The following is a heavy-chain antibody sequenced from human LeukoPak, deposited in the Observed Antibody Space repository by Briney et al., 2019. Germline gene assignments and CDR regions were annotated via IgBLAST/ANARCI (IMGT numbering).Heavy chain of an antibody. CDR3: ARERGTFGGVIADY. D-gene: IGHD3-16*02. CDR1: GYTLTELS. CDR2: FDPEDGET. V-gene: IGHV1-24*01. J-gene: IGHJ4*02. Sequence: ASVKVSCKVSGYTLTELSMHWVRQAPGKGLEWMGGFDPEDGETIYAQKFQGRVTMTRVTPTSTVYMELSSLRSEDTAVYYCARERGTFGGVIADYWGQGTLVTVSS.